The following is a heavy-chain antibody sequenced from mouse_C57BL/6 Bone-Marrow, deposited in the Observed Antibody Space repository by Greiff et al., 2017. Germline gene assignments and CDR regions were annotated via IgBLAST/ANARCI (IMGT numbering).Heavy chain of an antibody. CDR1: GYTFTSYW. CDR2: IDPNSGGT. V-gene: IGHV1-72*01. D-gene: IGHD3-3*01. Sequence: QVQLLQPGAELVKPGASVKLSCKASGYTFTSYWMHWVKQRPGRGLEWIGRIDPNSGGTKYNETFTSKATLTVDKPSSTAYMQLSSLTSEDAAVYYCAIRGGLSWLAYWGQGTLVTVSA. J-gene: IGHJ3*01. CDR3: AIRGGLSWLAY.